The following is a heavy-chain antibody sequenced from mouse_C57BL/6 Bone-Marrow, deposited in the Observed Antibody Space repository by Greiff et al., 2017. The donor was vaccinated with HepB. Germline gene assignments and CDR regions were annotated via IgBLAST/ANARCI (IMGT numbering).Heavy chain of an antibody. CDR2: IYPGNSDT. V-gene: IGHV1-5*01. D-gene: IGHD2-5*01. Sequence: VQLKQSGTVLARPGASVKMSCKTSGYTFTSYWMHWVKQRPGQGLEWIGAIYPGNSDTSYNQKFKGKAKLTAVTSASTAYMELSSLTNEDSAVYYCTPAYYSNYAMDYWGQGTSVTVSS. J-gene: IGHJ4*01. CDR3: TPAYYSNYAMDY. CDR1: GYTFTSYW.